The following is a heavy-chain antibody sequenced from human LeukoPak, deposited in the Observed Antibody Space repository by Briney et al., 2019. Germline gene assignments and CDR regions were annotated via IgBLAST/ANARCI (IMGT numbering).Heavy chain of an antibody. V-gene: IGHV5-51*01. CDR1: GYSFMSYW. Sequence: AESLKISCKGSGYSFMSYWIGWVLQMPGKGLEWMGIIYPGDSDTRYSPSFQGQVTVSVDKSITTAYLQLNSLKSSDTGMYYCARVDRRGYSDYTAILPDYWGQGTLVTVSS. CDR3: ARVDRRGYSDYTAILPDY. D-gene: IGHD5-12*01. J-gene: IGHJ4*02. CDR2: IYPGDSDT.